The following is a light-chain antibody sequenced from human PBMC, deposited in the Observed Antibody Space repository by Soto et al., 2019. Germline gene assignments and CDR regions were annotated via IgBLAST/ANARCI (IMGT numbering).Light chain of an antibody. CDR2: GAS. CDR3: QQYASSLT. CDR1: QSVDSAF. Sequence: EIVLTQSPGSRSLSLGERATLSCRASQSVDSAFFAWYQQKPGQPPRLLMYGASRRATGIPDRFSGSGSGTDFTLTISRLEPEDFSVYYFQQYASSLTFGQGTKVEI. J-gene: IGKJ1*01. V-gene: IGKV3-20*01.